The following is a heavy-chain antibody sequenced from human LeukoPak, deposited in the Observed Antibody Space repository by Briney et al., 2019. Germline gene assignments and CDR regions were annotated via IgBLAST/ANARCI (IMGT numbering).Heavy chain of an antibody. D-gene: IGHD5-24*01. CDR1: GGSISPYY. Sequence: SEAVSLTCTVSGGSISPYYWSWIRQPPGKGLEWIGYIHYSGITNCNLSLKSRVTMSVDTSKKQFSLKLSSVTAADTAVYFCARRDGYNSDYWGQGTLVTVSS. V-gene: IGHV4-59*08. J-gene: IGHJ4*02. CDR3: ARRDGYNSDY. CDR2: IHYSGIT.